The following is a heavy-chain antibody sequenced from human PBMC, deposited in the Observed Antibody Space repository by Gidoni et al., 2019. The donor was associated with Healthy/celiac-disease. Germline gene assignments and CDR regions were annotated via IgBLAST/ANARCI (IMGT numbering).Heavy chain of an antibody. CDR2: IGYDGSNK. V-gene: IGHV3-33*01. CDR1: GFTFSSYG. D-gene: IGHD1-26*01. Sequence: QVQLVESGGGVVQPGRSLRLSFAASGFTFSSYGMHWVRQAPGKGLGWVAVIGYDGSNKYYADSVKGRFTISRDNSKNTLYLQMNSLRAEDTAVYYCARPYGGGIVGATDGMDVWGQGTTVTVSS. J-gene: IGHJ6*02. CDR3: ARPYGGGIVGATDGMDV.